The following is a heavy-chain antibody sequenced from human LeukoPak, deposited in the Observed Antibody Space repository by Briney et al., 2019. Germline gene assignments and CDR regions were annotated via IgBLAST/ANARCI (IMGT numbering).Heavy chain of an antibody. CDR2: IYSSGSA. V-gene: IGHV4-4*07. J-gene: IGHJ4*02. CDR3: ARGGKATVVTM. CDR1: GGSINSYY. Sequence: SETLSLTCTVSGGSINSYYWSWIRQPAGKGLAWIGRIYSSGSANYNPSLKSRVSMSVDTSKNQFSLKLTSVTAADTAVYYCARGGKATVVTMWGQGILVTVSS. D-gene: IGHD4-23*01.